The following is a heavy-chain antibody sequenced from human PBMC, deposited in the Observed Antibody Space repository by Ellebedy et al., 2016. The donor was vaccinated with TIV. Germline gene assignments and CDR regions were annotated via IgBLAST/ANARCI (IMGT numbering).Heavy chain of an antibody. J-gene: IGHJ6*04. Sequence: AASVKVSCKASGYSFTSYYIHWMRQAPGQGLEWMEIINPSDGSTSYTQKFQGRVTMIRDTSTSTVYMELSSLRSEDTAIYYCARGSYGSVDLWGNGTTVTVSS. D-gene: IGHD3-10*01. CDR2: INPSDGST. CDR1: GYSFTSYY. CDR3: ARGSYGSVDL. V-gene: IGHV1-46*01.